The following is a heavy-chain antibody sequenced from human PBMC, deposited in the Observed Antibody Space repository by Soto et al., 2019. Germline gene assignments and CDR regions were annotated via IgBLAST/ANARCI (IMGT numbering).Heavy chain of an antibody. J-gene: IGHJ4*02. V-gene: IGHV2-26*01. CDR2: IFSNDEK. CDR3: ARMASSGCSFDY. CDR1: GFSLSNARMG. Sequence: QVTLKESGPVLVKPTETLTLTCTVSGFSLSNARMGVSWIRQPPGKALEWLAHIFSNDEKSYSTSLKSRLTIPMNTSKIQVVLTMTNMDPVDTATYYSARMASSGCSFDYWGQGTLFTVIS. D-gene: IGHD6-19*01.